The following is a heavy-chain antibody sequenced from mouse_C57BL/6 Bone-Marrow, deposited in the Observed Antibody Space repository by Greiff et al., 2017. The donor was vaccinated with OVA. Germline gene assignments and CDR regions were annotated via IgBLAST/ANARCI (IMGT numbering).Heavy chain of an antibody. V-gene: IGHV1-82*01. CDR1: GYAFSSSW. D-gene: IGHD1-1*01. CDR2: IYPGDGDT. Sequence: QVQLQQSGPELVKPGASVKISCKASGYAFSSSWMNWVKQRPGKGLEWIGRIYPGDGDTNYNGKFKGKATLTADKSSSTAYMQLSSLTSEDSAVYFCARYYGSSSEDFDYWGQGTTLTVSS. J-gene: IGHJ2*01. CDR3: ARYYGSSSEDFDY.